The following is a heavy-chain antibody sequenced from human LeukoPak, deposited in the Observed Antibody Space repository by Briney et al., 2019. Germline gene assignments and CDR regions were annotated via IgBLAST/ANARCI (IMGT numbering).Heavy chain of an antibody. CDR3: ARGVGATTRNWFDP. CDR2: IKQDGSEK. Sequence: PGGSLRLSCAASGFSVRTTYMSWVRQAPGKGLEWVANIKQDGSEKYYVDSVKGRFTISRDNAKNSLYLQMNSLRAEDTAVYYCARGVGATTRNWFDPWGQGTLVTVSS. V-gene: IGHV3-7*04. D-gene: IGHD1-26*01. CDR1: GFSVRTTY. J-gene: IGHJ5*02.